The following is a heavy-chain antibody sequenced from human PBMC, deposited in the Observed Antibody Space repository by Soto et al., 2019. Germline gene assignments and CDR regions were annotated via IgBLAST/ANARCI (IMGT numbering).Heavy chain of an antibody. Sequence: GASVKVSCKASGYTFTSYDINWVRQATGQGLEWMGWMNPNSGNTGYAQKFQGRVTMTRNTSISTAYMELSSLRAEDTAVYDWAREAHGLGEFHDVFDIWGQGKLVTVSS. J-gene: IGHJ3*02. CDR1: GYTFTSYD. D-gene: IGHD3-16*01. CDR2: MNPNSGNT. CDR3: AREAHGLGEFHDVFDI. V-gene: IGHV1-8*01.